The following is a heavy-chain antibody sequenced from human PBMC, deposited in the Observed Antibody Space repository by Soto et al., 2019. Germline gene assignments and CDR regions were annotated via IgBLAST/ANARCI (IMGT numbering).Heavy chain of an antibody. CDR1: GGSISSYY. Sequence: SETLSLTCTVSGGSISSYYWSWIRQPPGKGLEWIGYIYYSGSTNYNPSLKSRVTISVDTSKNQFSLKLSSVTAADTAVYYCASSILGSGSSGYYYYYYMDVWGKGTTVTVSS. V-gene: IGHV4-59*08. J-gene: IGHJ6*03. CDR3: ASSILGSGSSGYYYYYYMDV. D-gene: IGHD3-10*01. CDR2: IYYSGST.